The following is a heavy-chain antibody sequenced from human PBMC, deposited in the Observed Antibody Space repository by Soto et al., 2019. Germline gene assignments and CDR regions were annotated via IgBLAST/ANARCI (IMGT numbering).Heavy chain of an antibody. V-gene: IGHV5-51*01. CDR2: IYPGDSDT. D-gene: IGHD6-19*01. J-gene: IGHJ6*02. CDR1: GYSFTSYW. Sequence: PGESMKVSCKGAGYSFTSYWIGWVRPMPGKGLEWMGIIYPGDSDTRYSPSFQGQVTISADKSISTAYLQWSSLKASDTAMYYCARQQWLVEYYYGMDVWGQGTTVTVSS. CDR3: ARQQWLVEYYYGMDV.